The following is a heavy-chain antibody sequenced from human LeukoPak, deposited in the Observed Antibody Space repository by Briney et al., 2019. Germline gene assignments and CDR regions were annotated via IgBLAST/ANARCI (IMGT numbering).Heavy chain of an antibody. CDR2: IYPGDSDT. D-gene: IGHD2-15*01. J-gene: IGHJ4*02. CDR1: GYSFTSYW. V-gene: IGHV5-51*01. CDR3: ARLNSPYCSGGSCYYFDY. Sequence: GESLKISCKGSGYSFTSYWIGWVRQMHGKGLEWMGIIYPGDSDTRYSPPFQGQVTISADKSISTAYLQWSSLKASDSAMYYCARLNSPYCSGGSCYYFDYWGQGTLLTVST.